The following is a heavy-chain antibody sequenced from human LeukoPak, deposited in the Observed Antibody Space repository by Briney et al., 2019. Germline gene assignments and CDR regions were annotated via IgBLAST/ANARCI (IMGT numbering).Heavy chain of an antibody. CDR3: ARGSSHLEMRYHY. Sequence: GASVKVSCKASGYTFTGYHMHWVRQAPGQGLEWMGWVNPNSDGTNYAQKFQGRVTMTRDTSISTAYMELSRLTSDDTAVYYCARGSSHLEMRYHYWGQGTLVTVSS. CDR2: VNPNSDGT. CDR1: GYTFTGYH. V-gene: IGHV1-2*02. D-gene: IGHD1-1*01. J-gene: IGHJ4*02.